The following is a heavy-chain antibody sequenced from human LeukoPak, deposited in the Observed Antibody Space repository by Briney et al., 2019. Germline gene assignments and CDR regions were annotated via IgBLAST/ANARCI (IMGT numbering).Heavy chain of an antibody. CDR3: ARVTTMVRGVINWFDP. CDR2: ISAYNGNT. V-gene: IGHV1-18*01. D-gene: IGHD3-10*01. Sequence: GASVKVSCKASGYTFTSYGISWVRQAPGQGLEWMGWISAYNGNTNYAQKLQGRVTMTTDTSTSTAYMELRSLRSDDTAVYYCARVTTMVRGVINWFDPWGQGTLVTVSP. CDR1: GYTFTSYG. J-gene: IGHJ5*02.